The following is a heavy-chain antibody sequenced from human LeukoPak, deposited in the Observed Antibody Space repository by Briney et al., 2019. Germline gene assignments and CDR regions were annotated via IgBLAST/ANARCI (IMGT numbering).Heavy chain of an antibody. CDR2: INTNNGNT. Sequence: GASVKVSCKTSGYTFTSYDISWVRQAPGQGPEWLGWINTNNGNTHYAQSLQDRVTLTTDTSTSTAYMELRSLKSDDTAIYYCARGVSGVTPPWGQGTPVIVSS. CDR1: GYTFTSYD. J-gene: IGHJ5*02. CDR3: ARGVSGVTPP. D-gene: IGHD4-23*01. V-gene: IGHV1-18*01.